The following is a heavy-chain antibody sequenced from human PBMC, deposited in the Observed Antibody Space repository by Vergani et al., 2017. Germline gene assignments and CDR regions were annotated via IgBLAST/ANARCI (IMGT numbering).Heavy chain of an antibody. CDR3: ARVRPRYSSSLPHFDY. Sequence: QVQLVQSGAEVKKPGASVKVSCKASGYTFTSYYMHWVRQAPGQGLEWMGIINPSGGSTSYAQKFQGRVTMTRDTSTSTVYMELSSLRSEDTAVYYCARVRPRYSSSLPHFDYWGQGTLVTVSS. CDR2: INPSGGST. CDR1: GYTFTSYY. V-gene: IGHV1-46*01. D-gene: IGHD6-13*01. J-gene: IGHJ4*02.